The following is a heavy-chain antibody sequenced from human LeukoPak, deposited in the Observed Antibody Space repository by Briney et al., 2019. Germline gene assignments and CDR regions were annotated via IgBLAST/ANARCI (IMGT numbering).Heavy chain of an antibody. D-gene: IGHD4-17*01. CDR1: GGTFNNFA. CDR2: IIPIFGTA. V-gene: IGHV1-69*13. J-gene: IGHJ4*02. CDR3: ARDHYGDYEY. Sequence: SVKVSCKASGGTFNNFAISWVRQAPGQGLEWMGGIIPIFGTANYAQKFQGRVTITADESTSTAYMELSSLRSEDTAVYYCARDHYGDYEYWGQGTLVTVSS.